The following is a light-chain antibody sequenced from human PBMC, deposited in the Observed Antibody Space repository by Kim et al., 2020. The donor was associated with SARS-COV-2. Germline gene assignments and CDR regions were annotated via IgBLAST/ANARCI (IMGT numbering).Light chain of an antibody. CDR1: NIGSES. CDR3: HLWDSDSDHWV. V-gene: IGLV3-21*04. CDR2: HGT. J-gene: IGLJ3*02. Sequence: SYELTQPPSVSVTPGKTTTINCGGNNIGSESLHWYQQRPGQAPVLLIYHGTNRTSGIPARFCASKSGNTATLTITRVEAGDEADYYCHLWDSDSDHWVFGGGTQLTVL.